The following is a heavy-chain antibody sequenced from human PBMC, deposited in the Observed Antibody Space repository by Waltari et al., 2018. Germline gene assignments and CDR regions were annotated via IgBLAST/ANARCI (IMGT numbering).Heavy chain of an antibody. J-gene: IGHJ5*02. CDR1: GFNFFDTW. Sequence: EVQLVESGGGLVKPGGSLRLSCAASGFNFFDTWMTWVRQAPGKGLEWVGRIKRSSDGGAAEYAAPVNGRFIISRDESSSTLYLQMNSLKSEDTAVYYCITDPANAYVRWFDPWGQGTLVTVSS. CDR2: IKRSSDGGAA. D-gene: IGHD2-2*01. CDR3: ITDPANAYVRWFDP. V-gene: IGHV3-15*01.